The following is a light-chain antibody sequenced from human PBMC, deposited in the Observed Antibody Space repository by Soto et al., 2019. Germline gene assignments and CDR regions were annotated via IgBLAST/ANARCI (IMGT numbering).Light chain of an antibody. CDR2: KAS. J-gene: IGKJ1*01. Sequence: DSHMTRSPSTLSASVSNTRTITVPASQSISVWLAWYTQKAGKAPNLLIYKASRLDSGVQSRFRGSGSETEFTLTIRGLQPGDSATYYCQKYNSYSQMFGQGTKVDNK. CDR1: QSISVW. CDR3: QKYNSYSQM. V-gene: IGKV1-5*03.